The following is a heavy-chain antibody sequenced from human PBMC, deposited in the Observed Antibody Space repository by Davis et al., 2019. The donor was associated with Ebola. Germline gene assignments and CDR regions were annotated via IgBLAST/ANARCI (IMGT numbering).Heavy chain of an antibody. CDR2: IYYSGST. CDR1: GDSISSSYY. J-gene: IGHJ6*02. CDR3: PAAIDYYGMDV. D-gene: IGHD2-2*01. V-gene: IGHV4-61*05. Sequence: MPSETLSLTCAVSGDSISSSYYWSWIRQPPGKGLEWIGYIYYSGSTNYNPSLKSRVTISVDKSKNQFSLKLSSVTAADTALEVVPAAIDYYGMDVWGQGTTVTVSS.